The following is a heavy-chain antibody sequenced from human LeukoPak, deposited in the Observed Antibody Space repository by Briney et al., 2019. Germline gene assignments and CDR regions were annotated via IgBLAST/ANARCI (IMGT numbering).Heavy chain of an antibody. CDR3: ARQPYYYDSSGYQNDY. CDR2: IHPGDSDT. D-gene: IGHD3-22*01. Sequence: GESLKISCKGSGYSFTSYWIGWVRQMPGKGLEWMGIIHPGDSDTRYSPSFQGQVTISADKSISTAYLQWSSLKASDTAMYYCARQPYYYDSSGYQNDYWGQGTLVTVSS. V-gene: IGHV5-51*01. J-gene: IGHJ4*02. CDR1: GYSFTSYW.